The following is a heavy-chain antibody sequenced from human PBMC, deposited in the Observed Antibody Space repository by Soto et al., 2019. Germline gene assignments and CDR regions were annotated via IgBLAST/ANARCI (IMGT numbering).Heavy chain of an antibody. V-gene: IGHV1-18*01. Sequence: QVHLVQSGAEVKKPGASVKVSCKASGYSFTTYGISWVRQAPGQGLEWMGWISGYNGDTNYAQNFQARVTMTTDTSTSTAYRELRSLRSDDTAVYYCAREGVRPYYYYGMDVWGQGTTVTVSS. J-gene: IGHJ6*02. CDR3: AREGVRPYYYYGMDV. D-gene: IGHD2-21*01. CDR2: ISGYNGDT. CDR1: GYSFTTYG.